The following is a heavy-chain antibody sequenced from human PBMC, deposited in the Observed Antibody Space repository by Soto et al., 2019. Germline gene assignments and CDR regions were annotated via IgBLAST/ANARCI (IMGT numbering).Heavy chain of an antibody. V-gene: IGHV1-18*01. CDR2: ISTYDVNT. D-gene: IGHD6-19*01. J-gene: IGHJ4*02. CDR3: AREGRIGWLGIEH. CDR1: GYTFTRHG. Sequence: QVPLVQSGPEVKKPGASVKVSCTASGYTFTRHGFSWVRQAPGQGLVWMGWISTYDVNTHYAQHFQGRVTMTADTSASTVYMELTSLTPHDTAIYFCAREGRIGWLGIEHWGQGTLVTVSS.